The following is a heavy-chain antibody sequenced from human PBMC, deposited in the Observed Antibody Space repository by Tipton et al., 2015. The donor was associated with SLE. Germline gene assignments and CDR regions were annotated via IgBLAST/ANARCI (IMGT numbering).Heavy chain of an antibody. V-gene: IGHV3-30*02. CDR3: ARDLGRLGEGRDYFDY. J-gene: IGHJ4*02. Sequence: GSLRLCCAASGFTFSSYGMHWVRQAPGKGLEWVAFIRYDGSNKYYADSVKGRFTISRDNSKNTLYLQMNSLRAEDTAVYYCARDLGRLGEGRDYFDYWGQGTLVTVSS. CDR2: IRYDGSNK. D-gene: IGHD3-16*01. CDR1: GFTFSSYG.